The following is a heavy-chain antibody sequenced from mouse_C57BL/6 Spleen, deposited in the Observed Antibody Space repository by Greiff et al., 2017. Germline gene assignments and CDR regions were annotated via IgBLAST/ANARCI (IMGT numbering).Heavy chain of an antibody. Sequence: EVKVVESGGGLVKPGGSLKLSCAASGFTFSDYGMHWVRQAPEKGLEWVAYISSGSSTIYYADTVKGRFTISRDNAKNTLFLQMTSLRSEDTAMYYCARYWAMDYWGQGTSVTVSS. J-gene: IGHJ4*01. CDR3: ARYWAMDY. D-gene: IGHD4-1*01. CDR1: GFTFSDYG. CDR2: ISSGSSTI. V-gene: IGHV5-17*01.